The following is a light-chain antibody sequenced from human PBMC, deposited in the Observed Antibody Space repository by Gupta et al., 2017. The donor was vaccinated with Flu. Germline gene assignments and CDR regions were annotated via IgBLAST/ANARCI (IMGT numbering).Light chain of an antibody. Sequence: GTYSDIGSYNYVSWYQPHPGKAPKLMIFEVNNRPSGISNRFSGSKSGYTASLIISGLQAEDEALYYCSSYTGSYTLFGGGTRLTVL. CDR3: SSYTGSYTL. CDR1: YSDIGSYNY. V-gene: IGLV2-14*01. CDR2: EVN. J-gene: IGLJ2*01.